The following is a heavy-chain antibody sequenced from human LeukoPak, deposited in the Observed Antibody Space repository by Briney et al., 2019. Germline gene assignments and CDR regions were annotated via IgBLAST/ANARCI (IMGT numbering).Heavy chain of an antibody. CDR2: INHSGST. Sequence: SETLSLTCAVYGGSFSGYYWGWIRQPPGKGLEWIGEINHSGSTNYNPSLKSRVTISVDTSKNQFSLKLSSVTAADTAVYYCARGGGSTAEADSSSWYYFDYWGQGTLVTVSS. J-gene: IGHJ4*02. CDR1: GGSFSGYY. V-gene: IGHV4-34*01. CDR3: ARGGGSTAEADSSSWYYFDY. D-gene: IGHD6-13*01.